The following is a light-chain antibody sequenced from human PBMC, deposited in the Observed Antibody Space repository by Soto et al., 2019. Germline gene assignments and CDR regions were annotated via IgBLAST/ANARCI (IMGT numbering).Light chain of an antibody. V-gene: IGLV1-47*01. CDR1: SSNIEKYY. Sequence: QSVMTQPPSVSAAPGQKVTISCSGSSSNIEKYYVYWYQQLPGTAPKLLIYRNNERPSGVPDRFSGSKSGTSASLAISGLRSGDEADYFCAAWDDSLSVVFGGGTKLTVL. CDR2: RNN. J-gene: IGLJ2*01. CDR3: AAWDDSLSVV.